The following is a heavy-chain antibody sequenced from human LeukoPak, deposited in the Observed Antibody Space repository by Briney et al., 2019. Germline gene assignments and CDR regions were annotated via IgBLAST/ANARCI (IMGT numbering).Heavy chain of an antibody. CDR3: ARTQRITIFGVVIPRYNWFDP. Sequence: GGSLRLSCAASGFTFSSYSMNWVRQAPGKGPEWVSYISSSSSTIYYADSVKGRFTISRDNAKNSLYLQMNSLRAEDTAVYYCARTQRITIFGVVIPRYNWFDPWGQGTLVTVSS. CDR2: ISSSSSTI. CDR1: GFTFSSYS. V-gene: IGHV3-48*01. J-gene: IGHJ5*02. D-gene: IGHD3-3*01.